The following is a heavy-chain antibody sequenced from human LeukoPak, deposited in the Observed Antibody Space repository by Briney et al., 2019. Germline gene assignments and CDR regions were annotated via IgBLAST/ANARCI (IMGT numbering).Heavy chain of an antibody. Sequence: SVKVSCKASGGTFSSYAISWVRQAPGQGLEWMGRIIPILGIANYAQKFQGRVTITADKSTSTAYMELSSLRSEDTAVYYCAKGVRGALEAEYWGQGTLVTVSS. D-gene: IGHD3-10*01. J-gene: IGHJ4*02. CDR2: IIPILGIA. CDR3: AKGVRGALEAEY. CDR1: GGTFSSYA. V-gene: IGHV1-69*04.